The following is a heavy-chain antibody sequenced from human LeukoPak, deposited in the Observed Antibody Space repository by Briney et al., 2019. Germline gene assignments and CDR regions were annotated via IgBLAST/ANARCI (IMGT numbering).Heavy chain of an antibody. CDR3: ARGRHYDILTGYYNERYFDY. V-gene: IGHV4-34*01. CDR1: GGSFSGYY. CDR2: INHSGST. D-gene: IGHD3-9*01. J-gene: IGHJ4*02. Sequence: PSENLSLTCAVYGGSFSGYYWNWIRQPPGKGLEWIGEINHSGSTNYKPSLKSRVTISVDPSKNDFYLKLSSVTAADTAVYYCARGRHYDILTGYYNERYFDYWGQRTLVTVSS.